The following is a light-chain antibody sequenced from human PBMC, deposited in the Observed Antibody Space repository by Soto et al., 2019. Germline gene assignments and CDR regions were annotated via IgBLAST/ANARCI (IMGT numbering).Light chain of an antibody. CDR3: QHSYSMPYT. CDR2: AAS. Sequence: DIQMTQSPSSLSASVGDRDTITCRASQSISSYLNWYQQKPGRAPKRLIQAASSLQSGVPSRFSGSESGTDFTLIITSLQPEDFATYFCQHSYSMPYTFGPGTKLEIK. V-gene: IGKV1-39*01. J-gene: IGKJ2*01. CDR1: QSISSY.